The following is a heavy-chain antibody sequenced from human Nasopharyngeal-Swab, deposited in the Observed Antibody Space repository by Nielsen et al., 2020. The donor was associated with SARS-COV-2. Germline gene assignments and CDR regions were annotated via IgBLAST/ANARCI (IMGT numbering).Heavy chain of an antibody. D-gene: IGHD6-19*01. CDR3: ARGRQWLVHSFDY. Sequence: GSLRLSCTVSGGSISSYYWSWIRQPPGKGLEWIGYIYYSGSTNYNPSLKSRVTISVDTSKNQFSLKLSSVTAADTAVYYCARGRQWLVHSFDYWGQGTLVTVSS. V-gene: IGHV4-59*01. CDR1: GGSISSYY. J-gene: IGHJ4*02. CDR2: IYYSGST.